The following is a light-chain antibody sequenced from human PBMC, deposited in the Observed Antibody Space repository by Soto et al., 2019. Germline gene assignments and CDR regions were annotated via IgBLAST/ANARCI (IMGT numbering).Light chain of an antibody. CDR2: GNS. CDR3: QSYDSRLSGSVV. V-gene: IGLV1-40*01. J-gene: IGLJ2*01. CDR1: SSNIGAGYD. Sequence: QSVLTQPPSVSGAPGQRVTISCTGSSSNIGAGYDVHWYQQLPGTTPKLLIYGNSNRPSGVPDRFSGSKSGTSASLAITGLLAEDEADYYCQSYDSRLSGSVVFGGGTKLTVL.